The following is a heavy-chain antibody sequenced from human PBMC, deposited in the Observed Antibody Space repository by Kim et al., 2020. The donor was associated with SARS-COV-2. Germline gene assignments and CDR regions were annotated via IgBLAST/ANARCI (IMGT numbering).Heavy chain of an antibody. D-gene: IGHD1-26*01. CDR1: GFTFSNAW. CDR2: IKSKTDGGTT. CDR3: TTPQWGLLYRVDY. J-gene: IGHJ4*02. Sequence: GGSLRLSCAASGFTFSNAWMSWVRQAPGKGLEWVGRIKSKTDGGTTDYAAPVKGRFTISRDDSKNTLYLQMNSLKTEDTAVYYCTTPQWGLLYRVDYWGQGTLVTVSS. V-gene: IGHV3-15*01.